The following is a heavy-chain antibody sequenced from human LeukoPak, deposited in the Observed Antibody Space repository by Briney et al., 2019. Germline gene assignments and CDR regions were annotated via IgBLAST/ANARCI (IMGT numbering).Heavy chain of an antibody. CDR3: ARNALLSDSDYGMDV. D-gene: IGHD3-9*01. CDR1: GGSINSYY. CDR2: IYTSGST. J-gene: IGHJ6*02. Sequence: SETLSLTCTVSGGSINSYYWNWIRQPAGKGLEWIGRIYTSGSTNYNPSLKSRVTMSVDVSKNQFSLKVTSVTAADTAVYYCARNALLSDSDYGMDVWGQGTTVTVSS. V-gene: IGHV4-4*07.